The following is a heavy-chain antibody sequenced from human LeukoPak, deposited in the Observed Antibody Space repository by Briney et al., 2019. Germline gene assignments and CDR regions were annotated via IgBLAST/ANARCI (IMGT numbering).Heavy chain of an antibody. CDR2: INPNSGGT. D-gene: IGHD2-2*01. J-gene: IGHJ6*03. CDR1: GYTFTGYY. CDR3: ARSVGVVPAAPIRSDYYYYMDV. V-gene: IGHV1-2*02. Sequence: ASVKVSCKASGYTFTGYYMHWVRQAPGQGLEWMGWINPNSGGTNYAQKFQGRVTMTRDTSISTAYMGLSRLRSDDTAVYYCARSVGVVPAAPIRSDYYYYMDVRGKGTTVTVSS.